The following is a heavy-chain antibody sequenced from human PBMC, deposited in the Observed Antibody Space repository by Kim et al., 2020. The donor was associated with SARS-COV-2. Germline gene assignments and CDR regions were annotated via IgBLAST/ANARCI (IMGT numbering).Heavy chain of an antibody. D-gene: IGHD1-26*01. J-gene: IGHJ4*02. V-gene: IGHV4-39*01. CDR3: ARGSGLSGSYRY. Sequence: YNTSLKSRVTISVDTSKNQFSLKLSSVTAADRAVYYCARGSGLSGSYRYWGQGTLVTVSS.